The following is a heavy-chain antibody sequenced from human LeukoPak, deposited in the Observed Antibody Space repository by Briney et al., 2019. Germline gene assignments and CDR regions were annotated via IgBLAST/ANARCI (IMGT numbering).Heavy chain of an antibody. CDR2: IYSGGST. J-gene: IGHJ4*02. CDR3: ARYSSTSCYDY. D-gene: IGHD2-2*01. CDR1: EFSVGSNY. Sequence: GGSLRLSCAASEFSVGSNYMTWVRQAPGKGLEWVSLIYSGGSTYYADSVKGRFTISRDNSKNTLYLQMNSLRAEDTAVYYCARYSSTSCYDYWGQGTLVTVSS. V-gene: IGHV3-66*01.